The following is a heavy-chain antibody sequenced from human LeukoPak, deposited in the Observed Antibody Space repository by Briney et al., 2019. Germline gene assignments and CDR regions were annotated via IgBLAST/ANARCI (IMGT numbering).Heavy chain of an antibody. D-gene: IGHD5-18*01. CDR2: IYYSGST. Sequence: SETLSLTCTVSGGSISSYYWSWIRQPPGKGLEWIGYIYYSGSTNYNPSLKSRVTISVDTSKNQFSLKLSSVTAAATAVYYCARHGYGLDYFDYWGQGTLVTVSS. CDR1: GGSISSYY. CDR3: ARHGYGLDYFDY. J-gene: IGHJ4*02. V-gene: IGHV4-59*08.